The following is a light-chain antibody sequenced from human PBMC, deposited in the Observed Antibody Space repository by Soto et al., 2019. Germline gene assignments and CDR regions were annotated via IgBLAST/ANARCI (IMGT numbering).Light chain of an antibody. V-gene: IGLV2-14*03. CDR1: ISDVGGYNY. Sequence: QSALTQPASVSGSPGQSITISCTGSISDVGGYNYVSWYQQYPGKVPKLMIYDVSNRPSGVSDRFSGSKSGNTASLTISGLQAEDEADYYCGSYTSSTTVVFGGGTKLTVL. CDR3: GSYTSSTTVV. J-gene: IGLJ2*01. CDR2: DVS.